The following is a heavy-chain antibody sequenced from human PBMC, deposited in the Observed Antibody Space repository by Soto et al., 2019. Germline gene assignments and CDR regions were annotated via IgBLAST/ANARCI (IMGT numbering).Heavy chain of an antibody. V-gene: IGHV5-51*01. D-gene: IGHD6-13*01. CDR3: ARFRAPRRQLISMSFHL. CDR2: IYPGDSDI. CDR1: GYDFTNYW. Sequence: GASLKISCKASGYDFTNYWIAWVRQTPGRGLEWMGMIYPGDSDIRYNPSFRGRVTISADKSITSAFVQWGSLKASDRAIYYCARFRAPRRQLISMSFHLWGLGTLVTVS. J-gene: IGHJ3*01.